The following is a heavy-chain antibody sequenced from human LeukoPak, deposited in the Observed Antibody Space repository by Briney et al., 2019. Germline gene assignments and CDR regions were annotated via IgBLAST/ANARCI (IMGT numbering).Heavy chain of an antibody. V-gene: IGHV3-48*01. CDR1: GFTFSSYS. Sequence: GSLRLSCAASGFTFSSYSMNWVRPAPGKGLEWVSYISSSSSTIYYADSVKGRFTISRDNAKNSLCLQMNSLRAEDTAVYYCARPEGYCSGGSCYERPGHWGQGTLVTVSS. CDR3: ARPEGYCSGGSCYERPGH. D-gene: IGHD2-15*01. J-gene: IGHJ4*02. CDR2: ISSSSSTI.